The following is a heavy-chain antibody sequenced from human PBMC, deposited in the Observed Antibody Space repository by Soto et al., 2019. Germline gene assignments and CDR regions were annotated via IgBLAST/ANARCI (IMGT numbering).Heavy chain of an antibody. Sequence: SETLSLTCTVSGGSISSYYWSWIRQPPGKGLEWIGYIYYSGSTNYNPSLKSRVTISVDTSKNQFSLKLSSVTAADTAVYYCARHRNNDYIWGSYRYKENYAFDIWGQGTMVIVSS. J-gene: IGHJ3*02. D-gene: IGHD3-16*02. CDR3: ARHRNNDYIWGSYRYKENYAFDI. CDR1: GGSISSYY. CDR2: IYYSGST. V-gene: IGHV4-59*08.